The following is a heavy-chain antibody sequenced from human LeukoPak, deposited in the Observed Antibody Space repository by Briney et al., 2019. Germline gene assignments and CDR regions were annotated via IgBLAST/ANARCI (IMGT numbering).Heavy chain of an antibody. CDR1: GFTFSHYA. CDR3: AKDFKSSSSPFDY. J-gene: IGHJ4*02. Sequence: GGSLRLSCAAPGFTFSHYAMSWVRQAPGKGLEWVSVISGSASNKYYADYADSVKGRFTISRDNSKNTLYLQMNSLRAEDTAVYYCAKDFKSSSSPFDYWGQGTLVTVSS. CDR2: ISGSASNKYYA. V-gene: IGHV3-23*01. D-gene: IGHD6-6*01.